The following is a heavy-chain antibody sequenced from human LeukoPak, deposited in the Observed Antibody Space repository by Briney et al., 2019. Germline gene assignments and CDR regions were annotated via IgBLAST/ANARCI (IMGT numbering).Heavy chain of an antibody. CDR2: ISAYNGNT. J-gene: IGHJ4*02. CDR3: ARANYVWGSYRHSPGMGY. V-gene: IGHV1-18*01. Sequence: ASVKVSCKASGYTFTSYGISWVRQAPGQGLEWMGWISAYNGNTNYAQKLQGRVTMTTDTSTSTAYMELRSLRSEDTAVYYCARANYVWGSYRHSPGMGYWGQGTLVTVSS. CDR1: GYTFTSYG. D-gene: IGHD3-16*02.